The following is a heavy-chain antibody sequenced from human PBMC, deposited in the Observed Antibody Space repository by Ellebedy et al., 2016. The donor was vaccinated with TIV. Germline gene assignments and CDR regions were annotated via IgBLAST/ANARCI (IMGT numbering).Heavy chain of an antibody. Sequence: GESLKISCKSSGYSFTDYWVAWVRQMPGKGLEWMGIIYPGDSDTRYSPSFQGQVTISADKSISTAYLQWSSLKASDTAMYYCARLENTDYSYGMDVWGQGTTVTVTS. CDR1: GYSFTDYW. D-gene: IGHD2/OR15-2a*01. CDR3: ARLENTDYSYGMDV. J-gene: IGHJ6*02. V-gene: IGHV5-51*01. CDR2: IYPGDSDT.